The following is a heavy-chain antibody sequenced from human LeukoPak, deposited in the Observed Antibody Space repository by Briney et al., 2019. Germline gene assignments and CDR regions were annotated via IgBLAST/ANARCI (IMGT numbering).Heavy chain of an antibody. D-gene: IGHD3-3*01. Sequence: PSXXLSLTCTVSGGSISSYYWSWIRQPAGKGLEWIGRIYTSGSTNYNPSLKSRVTMSVDTSKNQFSLKLSSVTAADTAVYYCARVWSSYSNFDYWGQGTLVTVSS. CDR2: IYTSGST. CDR3: ARVWSSYSNFDY. CDR1: GGSISSYY. V-gene: IGHV4-4*07. J-gene: IGHJ4*02.